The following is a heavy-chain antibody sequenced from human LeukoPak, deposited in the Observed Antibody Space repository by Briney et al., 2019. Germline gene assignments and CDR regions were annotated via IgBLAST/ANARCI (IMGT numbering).Heavy chain of an antibody. CDR2: ISTSVGNK. Sequence: GGSLRLSCAASGFGFSDYYMSWIRQAPGKGLEWVSYISTSVGNKYYADSVKGRFTISRDNAKNSLYLQMNGLRAEDTAVYYCARRSPSYYFDYWGQGTLVTVSS. V-gene: IGHV3-11*04. J-gene: IGHJ4*02. CDR1: GFGFSDYY. CDR3: ARRSPSYYFDY.